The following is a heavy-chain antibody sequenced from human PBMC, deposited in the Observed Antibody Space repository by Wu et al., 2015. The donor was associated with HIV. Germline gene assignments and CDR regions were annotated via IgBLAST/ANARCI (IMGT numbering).Heavy chain of an antibody. CDR3: AGGGGRTSMDPFDF. D-gene: IGHD5-18*01. Sequence: QVHLLQSGAEVKKPGSSVRVSCKASGATFKSYALSWVRQAPGQGLKWMGRLIPMYGTANYAQKFRGRVTITADESTNTAYMAVSSLRSDDTAVYYCAGGGGRTSMDPFDFWGQGTLVTVSS. J-gene: IGHJ4*02. CDR1: GATFKSYA. CDR2: LIPMYGTA. V-gene: IGHV1-69*13.